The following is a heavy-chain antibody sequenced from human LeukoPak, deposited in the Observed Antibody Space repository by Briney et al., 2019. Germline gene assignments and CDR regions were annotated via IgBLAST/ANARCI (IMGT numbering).Heavy chain of an antibody. CDR3: ARSSYFDY. CDR1: GFTFISYE. D-gene: IGHD1-26*01. V-gene: IGHV3-48*03. Sequence: GGALRPSSSAPGFTFISYEMNRGRPAPGKGLEWVSYISSSGRTIYSADSVKGRFTISRDNAKNSLYLQMNSLRAEDTAVYYCARSSYFDYWGQGTLVAVSS. J-gene: IGHJ4*02. CDR2: ISSSGRTI.